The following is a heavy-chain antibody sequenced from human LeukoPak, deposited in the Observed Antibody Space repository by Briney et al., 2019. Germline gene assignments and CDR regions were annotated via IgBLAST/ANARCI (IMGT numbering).Heavy chain of an antibody. CDR3: ARGILWFGELLSSFDY. J-gene: IGHJ4*02. CDR1: GGSISSSSYY. D-gene: IGHD3-10*01. V-gene: IGHV4-39*01. CDR2: IYYSGST. Sequence: ESSGTLSLTCTVSGGSISSSSYYWGWIRQPPGKGLEWIGSIYYSGSTYYNPSLKSRVTISVDTSKNQFSLKLSSVTAADTAVYYCARGILWFGELLSSFDYWGQGTLVTVSS.